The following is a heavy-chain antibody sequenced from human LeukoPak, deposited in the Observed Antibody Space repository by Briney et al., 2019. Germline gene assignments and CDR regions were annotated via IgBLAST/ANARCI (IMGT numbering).Heavy chain of an antibody. V-gene: IGHV4-39*07. CDR2: IYYSGST. CDR3: ARIDPGQNWFDP. CDR1: GGSISSSSYY. Sequence: SETLSLTCTVSGGSISSSSYYWGWIRQPPGKGLEWIGSIYYSGSTYYNPSLKSRVTISVDTSKNQFSLKLSSVTAADTAVYYCARIDPGQNWFDPWGQGTLVTVSS. J-gene: IGHJ5*02.